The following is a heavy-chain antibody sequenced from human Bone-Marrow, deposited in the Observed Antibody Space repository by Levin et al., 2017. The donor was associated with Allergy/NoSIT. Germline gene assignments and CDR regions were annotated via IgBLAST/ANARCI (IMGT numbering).Heavy chain of an antibody. CDR1: GNTFTGYY. D-gene: IGHD3-3*01. Sequence: GESLKISCKASGNTFTGYYMHWVRQAPGQGLEWMGRINPNSGGTNYAQKFQGRVTMTRDTSISTAYMELSRLRYDDTAVYYCARVRGTVFGMVTSGGWFDPWGQGTLVSVSS. CDR2: INPNSGGT. CDR3: ARVRGTVFGMVTSGGWFDP. J-gene: IGHJ5*02. V-gene: IGHV1-2*06.